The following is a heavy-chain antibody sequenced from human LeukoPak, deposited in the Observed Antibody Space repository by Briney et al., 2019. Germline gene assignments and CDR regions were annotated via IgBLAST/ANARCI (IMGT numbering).Heavy chain of an antibody. CDR2: IKEDRSEK. CDR1: GCTVGSYW. V-gene: IGHV3-7*03. Sequence: GESLRLSCEASGCTVGSYWMSWVRQAPGKGMEWVANIKEDRSEKYYVDSVKGRFTISRDNAQNSVYLHMNSLTTEDTALYYCARDWVAGVPFDAFDIWGQGTMVSVSS. D-gene: IGHD3-10*01. J-gene: IGHJ3*02. CDR3: ARDWVAGVPFDAFDI.